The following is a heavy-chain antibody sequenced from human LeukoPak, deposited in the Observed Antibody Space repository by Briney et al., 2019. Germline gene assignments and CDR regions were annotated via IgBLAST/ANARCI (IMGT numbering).Heavy chain of an antibody. J-gene: IGHJ4*02. CDR1: GYTFTSYD. V-gene: IGHV1-8*03. D-gene: IGHD2-15*01. CDR3: ARGRLSYCSGGGCYYGNDY. Sequence: GASVKVSCKASGYTFTSYDINWVRQATGQGLEWMGWMNPNSGNTGYAQKFQGRVTITRNTSISTAYMELSSLRSEDTAVYYCARGRLSYCSGGGCYYGNDYWGQGTLVTVSS. CDR2: MNPNSGNT.